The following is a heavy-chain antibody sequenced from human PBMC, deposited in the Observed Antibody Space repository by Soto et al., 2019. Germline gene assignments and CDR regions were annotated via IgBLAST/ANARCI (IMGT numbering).Heavy chain of an antibody. CDR3: ARGESRRIAARPELSGGDY. D-gene: IGHD6-6*01. J-gene: IGHJ4*02. CDR2: ISYDGSNK. V-gene: IGHV3-30-3*01. Sequence: QVQLVESGGGVVQPGRSLRLSCAASGFTFSSYAMHWVRQAPGKGLEWVAVISYDGSNKYYADSVKGRFTISRDNSKNTLYLQMNSLRAEDTAVYYCARGESRRIAARPELSGGDYWGQGTLVTVSS. CDR1: GFTFSSYA.